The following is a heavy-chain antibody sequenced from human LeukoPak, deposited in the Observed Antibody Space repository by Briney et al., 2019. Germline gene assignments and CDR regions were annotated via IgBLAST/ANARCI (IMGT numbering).Heavy chain of an antibody. CDR1: GGSISSSNW. D-gene: IGHD1-26*01. CDR2: IYHSGST. CDR3: ARYLVDSGSSNWYFDL. V-gene: IGHV4-4*02. Sequence: SETLSLTCAVSGGSISSSNWWSWVRQPPGKGLEWIGEIYHSGSTNYNPSLKSRVTISVDKSNNQFSLKLSSVTAADTAVYYCARYLVDSGSSNWYFDLWGRGTLVTVSS. J-gene: IGHJ2*01.